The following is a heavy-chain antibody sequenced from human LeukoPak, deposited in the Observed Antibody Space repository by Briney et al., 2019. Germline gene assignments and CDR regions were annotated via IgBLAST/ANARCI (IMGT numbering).Heavy chain of an antibody. Sequence: GGSLRLSCAASGFTFSSYGMHWVRQAPGKGLEWVAFIRYDGSNKYYADSVKGRFTISRDNSKNTLYLQMNSLRAEDTAVYYCASTAAGIDYWGQGTLVTVSS. CDR2: IRYDGSNK. V-gene: IGHV3-30*02. CDR1: GFTFSSYG. CDR3: ASTAAGIDY. J-gene: IGHJ4*02. D-gene: IGHD6-13*01.